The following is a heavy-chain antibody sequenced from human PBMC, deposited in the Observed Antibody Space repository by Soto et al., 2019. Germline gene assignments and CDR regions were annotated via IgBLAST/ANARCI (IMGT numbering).Heavy chain of an antibody. CDR2: INAGNGKT. CDR1: GYTFTSYN. CDR3: ARDRRCSGGSCYWFDP. J-gene: IGHJ5*02. Sequence: EASVKVSCKASGYTFTSYNMHWVRQAPGQRLEWMGWINAGNGKTKYSQKFQNRVTITRDTSATTAYMELSSLRSEDTAVYYCARDRRCSGGSCYWFDPWGQGTLVTVSS. D-gene: IGHD2-15*01. V-gene: IGHV1-3*01.